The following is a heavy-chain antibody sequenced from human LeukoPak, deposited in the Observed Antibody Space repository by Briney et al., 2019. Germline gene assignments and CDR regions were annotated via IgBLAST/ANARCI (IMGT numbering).Heavy chain of an antibody. V-gene: IGHV3-7*01. CDR3: ARVAPYYDFWSGYENAFDI. CDR2: IKQDGSEK. D-gene: IGHD3-3*01. CDR1: GFTISTNW. Sequence: GESLRLSCVASGFTISTNWMSWVRQAPGKGLEWVANIKQDGSEKYYVDSVKGRFAISRDKAKNSLFLQMNSLRAEDTAVYYCARVAPYYDFWSGYENAFDIWGQGTMVTVSS. J-gene: IGHJ3*02.